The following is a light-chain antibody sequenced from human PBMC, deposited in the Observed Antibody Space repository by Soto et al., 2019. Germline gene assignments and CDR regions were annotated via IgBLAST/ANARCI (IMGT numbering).Light chain of an antibody. CDR2: EVS. J-gene: IGLJ1*01. V-gene: IGLV2-14*01. CDR1: SNDVGGYDY. Sequence: SALTQPASVSGSPGHSITISCTGTSNDVGGYDYVSWYQQHPGKAPKLVIYEVSHRPSGISDRFSGSKSGNTASLTISGIQVEDEADYYCSSYATSSPYVFGPGTKLTVL. CDR3: SSYATSSPYV.